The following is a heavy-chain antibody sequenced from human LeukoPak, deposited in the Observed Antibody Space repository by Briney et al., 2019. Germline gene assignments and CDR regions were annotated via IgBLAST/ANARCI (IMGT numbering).Heavy chain of an antibody. J-gene: IGHJ4*02. Sequence: SETLSLTCTVSGGSVSSGSYYWGWIRQPPGKGLEWIGYIYYSGSTNYNPSLKSRVTISVDTSKNHFSLKLSSVTAADTAVYYCARSLSYGDHYFDYWGQGTLVTVSS. V-gene: IGHV4-61*03. CDR3: ARSLSYGDHYFDY. CDR1: GGSVSSGSYY. D-gene: IGHD4-17*01. CDR2: IYYSGST.